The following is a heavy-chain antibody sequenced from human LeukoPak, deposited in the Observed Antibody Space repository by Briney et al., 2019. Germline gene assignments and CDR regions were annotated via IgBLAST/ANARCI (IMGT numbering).Heavy chain of an antibody. D-gene: IGHD3-10*02. CDR3: ARLAYYYVPDY. CDR2: IYHSGST. J-gene: IGHJ4*02. CDR1: GYSISSGYY. V-gene: IGHV4-38-2*02. Sequence: PSETLSLTCTVSGYSISSGYYWGWIRQPPGKGLEWIGSIYHSGSTYYNPSLKSRVTISVDTSKNQFSLKLSSVTAADTAVYYCARLAYYYVPDYWGQGTLVTVSS.